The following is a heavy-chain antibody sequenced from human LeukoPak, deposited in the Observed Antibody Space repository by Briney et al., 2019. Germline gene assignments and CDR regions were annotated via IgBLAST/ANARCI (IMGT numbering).Heavy chain of an antibody. CDR1: GYTFTGYS. Sequence: ASVKVSCKASGYTFTGYSMHWVRQAPGQGLEWMGWISPNRGGTNYAQKFQGRVTLTRDTSINTVYMELSSLRSDDTAVYYCAREISRTLFYWGQGALVTVSS. V-gene: IGHV1-2*02. CDR3: AREISRTLFY. J-gene: IGHJ4*02. CDR2: ISPNRGGT. D-gene: IGHD2-15*01.